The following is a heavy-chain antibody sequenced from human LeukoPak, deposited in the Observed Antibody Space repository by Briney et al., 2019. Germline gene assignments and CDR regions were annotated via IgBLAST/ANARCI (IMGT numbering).Heavy chain of an antibody. D-gene: IGHD3-16*01. J-gene: IGHJ5*02. CDR2: INPNSGGT. V-gene: IGHV1-2*02. CDR3: ARDGGLGESNWFDP. CDR1: GYTFTGYY. Sequence: PAASVKVSCKASGYTFTGYYMHWVRQAPGQGLEWMGWINPNSGGTNYAQKFQGRVTMTRDTSTSTVYMELSSLRSEDTAVYYCARDGGLGESNWFDPWGQGTLVTVSS.